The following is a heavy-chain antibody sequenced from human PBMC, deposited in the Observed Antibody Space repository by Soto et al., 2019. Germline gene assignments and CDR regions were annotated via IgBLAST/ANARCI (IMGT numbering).Heavy chain of an antibody. CDR2: ISGSGGST. V-gene: IGHV3-23*01. Sequence: EVQLLESGGGLVQPGGSLRLSCAASGFTFSSYAMSWVRQAPGKGLDWVSNISGSGGSTYYADSVKGRFTISRDNSKNTVHLQMNSLRVEDTAVYYCAKRGRGAVAFDYWGQGTLVTVSS. CDR1: GFTFSSYA. CDR3: AKRGRGAVAFDY. J-gene: IGHJ4*02. D-gene: IGHD6-19*01.